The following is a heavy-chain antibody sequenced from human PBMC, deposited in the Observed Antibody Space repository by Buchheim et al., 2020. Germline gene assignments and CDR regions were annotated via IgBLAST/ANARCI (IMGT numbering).Heavy chain of an antibody. D-gene: IGHD3-10*01. CDR2: ISGSGGST. V-gene: IGHV3-23*01. J-gene: IGHJ4*02. Sequence: EVQLLESGGGLVQPGGSLRLSCAASGFTFSSYAMSWVRQAPGKGLEWVSAISGSGGSTYYADSVKGRFTISRDNSKNTLYLPMNSLRAEDTAVYYCAKIKRKWSGSYYFYFDYWGQGTL. CDR1: GFTFSSYA. CDR3: AKIKRKWSGSYYFYFDY.